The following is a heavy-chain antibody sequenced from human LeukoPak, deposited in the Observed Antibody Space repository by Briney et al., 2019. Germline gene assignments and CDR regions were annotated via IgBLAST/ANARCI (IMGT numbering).Heavy chain of an antibody. J-gene: IGHJ6*02. CDR3: ARLILELAPYYYYGMDV. CDR1: GYTFTGYY. Sequence: ASVKVSCKASGYTFTGYYMHWVRQAPGQGLEWMGWINPNSGGTNYAQKFQGRVTMTRDTSISTAYTELSRLRSDDTAVYYCARLILELAPYYYYGMDVWGQGTTVTVSS. V-gene: IGHV1-2*02. D-gene: IGHD1-7*01. CDR2: INPNSGGT.